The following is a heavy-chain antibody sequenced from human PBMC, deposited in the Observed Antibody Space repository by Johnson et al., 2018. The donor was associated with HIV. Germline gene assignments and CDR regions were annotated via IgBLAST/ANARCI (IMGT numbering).Heavy chain of an antibody. D-gene: IGHD3-16*01. CDR2: ISGSGGST. CDR3: AREAVTLRGWGHVFDI. V-gene: IGHV3-23*04. J-gene: IGHJ3*02. Sequence: VQLVESGGGLVQPGGSLRLSCAASGFTFSSYAMSWVRQAPGKGLEWVSAISGSGGSTYYADSVKGRFTLSRDNSKNTPYLQMNSLRVEDTAVYYCAREAVTLRGWGHVFDIWGQGTMVTVSS. CDR1: GFTFSSYA.